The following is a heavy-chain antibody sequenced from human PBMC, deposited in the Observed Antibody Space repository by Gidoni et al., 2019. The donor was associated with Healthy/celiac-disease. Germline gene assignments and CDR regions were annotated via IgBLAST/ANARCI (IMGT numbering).Heavy chain of an antibody. V-gene: IGHV5-51*01. CDR3: ARSRSYGDYRGRFDY. D-gene: IGHD4-17*01. J-gene: IGHJ4*02. Sequence: EVQLVQSGAEVKQHGASLKISCQGSGYSFTRYWIGWVRQMPGKGREWMGIIYSGDSDTRYSPSLQGQVTFSADKSISTAYLQWSSLKASDTAMYYCARSRSYGDYRGRFDYWGQGTLVTVSS. CDR2: IYSGDSDT. CDR1: GYSFTRYW.